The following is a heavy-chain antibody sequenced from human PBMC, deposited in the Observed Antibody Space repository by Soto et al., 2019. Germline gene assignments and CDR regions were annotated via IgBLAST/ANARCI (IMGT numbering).Heavy chain of an antibody. D-gene: IGHD3-22*01. J-gene: IGHJ4*02. CDR1: GFTFSSYA. CDR2: ISGSGGST. Sequence: GGSLRLSCAASGFTFSSYAMSWVRQAPGKGLEWVSAISGSGGSTYHAQSVKGRFTISRDNSKNTLYLQMNSLRAEDTAVYYCAKDYHYYYDSSGYYYDYWGQGTLVTVSS. V-gene: IGHV3-23*01. CDR3: AKDYHYYYDSSGYYYDY.